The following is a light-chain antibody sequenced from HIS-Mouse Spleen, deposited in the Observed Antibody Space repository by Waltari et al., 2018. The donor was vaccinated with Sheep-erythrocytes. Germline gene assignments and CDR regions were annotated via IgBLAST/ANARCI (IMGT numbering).Light chain of an antibody. V-gene: IGKV2-28*01. CDR2: LGS. Sequence: DIVMTQSPLSLPVTPGEPASIPCRSSQSLLHSNGYNYLDWYLQKPGQSPQLLIYLGSNRASGVPDRFSGSGSGTDFTLKISRVEAEDVGVYYCVQALQTMYTFGQGTKLEIK. CDR3: VQALQTMYT. CDR1: QSLLHSNGYNY. J-gene: IGKJ2*01.